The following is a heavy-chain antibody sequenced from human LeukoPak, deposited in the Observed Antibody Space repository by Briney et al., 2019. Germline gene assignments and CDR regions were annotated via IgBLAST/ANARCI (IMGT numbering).Heavy chain of an antibody. D-gene: IGHD6-19*01. CDR2: ISSSSSYI. CDR3: AKGHGSGWTILAY. Sequence: GGSLRLSCAASGFTFSSYSMNWVRQAPGKGLEWVSSISSSSSYIYYADSVKGRFTISRDNSKNTLYLQMNSLRAEDTAVYYCAKGHGSGWTILAYWGQGTLVTVSS. CDR1: GFTFSSYS. J-gene: IGHJ4*02. V-gene: IGHV3-21*04.